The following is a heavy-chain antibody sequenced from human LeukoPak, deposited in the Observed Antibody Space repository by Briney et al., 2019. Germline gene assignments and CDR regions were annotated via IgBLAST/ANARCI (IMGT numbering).Heavy chain of an antibody. CDR2: LNSDGSST. D-gene: IGHD2-21*02. CDR1: GFTFSSYW. V-gene: IGHV3-74*01. J-gene: IGHJ4*02. CDR3: ARSSRGDAINFDY. Sequence: GGSLRLSCAASGFTFSSYWMHWVRQAPGKGPVWVSRLNSDGSSTSYADSVKGRFTISRDNAKNTLYLQMNSLRAEDTAVYYCARSSRGDAINFDYWGQGTLGTVSS.